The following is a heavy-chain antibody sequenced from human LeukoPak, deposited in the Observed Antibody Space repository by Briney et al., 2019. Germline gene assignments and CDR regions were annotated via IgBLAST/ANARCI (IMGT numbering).Heavy chain of an antibody. CDR1: GYTFTGYY. J-gene: IGHJ5*02. D-gene: IGHD6-13*01. CDR2: INPNSGGT. V-gene: IGHV1-2*02. Sequence: GASVKVSCKASGYTFTGYYMHWVRQAPGQGLEWMGWINPNSGGTNYAQKFQGRVTMTRDTSISTAYMELSRLRSDDTALYYCARDFINPGYSSSWYELNWFDPWGQGTLVTVSS. CDR3: ARDFINPGYSSSWYELNWFDP.